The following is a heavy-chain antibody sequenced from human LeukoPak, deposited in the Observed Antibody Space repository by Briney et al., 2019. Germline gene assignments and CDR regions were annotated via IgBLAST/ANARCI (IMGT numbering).Heavy chain of an antibody. J-gene: IGHJ6*03. CDR1: RFTFSSYS. D-gene: IGHD1-14*01. CDR2: ISRSGSYI. Sequence: GGSLRLSCAPSRFTFSSYSMNWVRRAPGGGLEWVSSISRSGSYIYYADSVKGRLTIPRDNAKTSLYLQMNSLRAEDTAVYYCARVGPWVNPDYYYYYMDVWGKGTTVTVPS. V-gene: IGHV3-21*01. CDR3: ARVGPWVNPDYYYYYMDV.